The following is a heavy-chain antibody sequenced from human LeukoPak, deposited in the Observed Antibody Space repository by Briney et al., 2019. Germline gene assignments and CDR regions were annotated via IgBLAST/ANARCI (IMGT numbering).Heavy chain of an antibody. D-gene: IGHD2/OR15-2a*01. CDR1: GFSFSSYW. Sequence: GGSLRLSCVASGFSFSSYWMTWVRQAPGKGLEWGAVIKQDGGDKYYVDSVKGRFTISRDNAKNSAYLQMNSLRAEDTAVYYCASLLFYFDYWGQGTLVTVSS. J-gene: IGHJ4*02. CDR3: ASLLFYFDY. CDR2: IKQDGGDK. V-gene: IGHV3-7*05.